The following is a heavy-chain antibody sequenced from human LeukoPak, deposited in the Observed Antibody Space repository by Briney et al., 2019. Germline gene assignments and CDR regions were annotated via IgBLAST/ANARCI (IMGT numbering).Heavy chain of an antibody. D-gene: IGHD6-19*01. CDR1: GYTFTSYD. V-gene: IGHV1-8*01. CDR3: ARGGAVADFNWFDP. Sequence: GASVKVSCKASGYTFTSYDINWVRQATGQGLEWMGWMNPNGGNTGYAQKFQGRVTMTRNTSTSTAHMELSSLRSEDTAVYYCARGGAVADFNWFDPWGQGTLVTVSS. J-gene: IGHJ5*02. CDR2: MNPNGGNT.